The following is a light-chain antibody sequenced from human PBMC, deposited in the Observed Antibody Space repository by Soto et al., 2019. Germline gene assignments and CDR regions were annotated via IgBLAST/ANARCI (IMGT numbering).Light chain of an antibody. Sequence: ESVLTQSPGTLSMSPGERATLSCRASQSVSSSYSAWYEQKPGKAPRLLIYGASSRDTGIPDRFSGSGSGTDFTRTISRLEPDDFAVYCCQQYGRSPFTFGAGTKVDIK. CDR2: GAS. V-gene: IGKV3-20*01. J-gene: IGKJ3*01. CDR3: QQYGRSPFT. CDR1: QSVSSSY.